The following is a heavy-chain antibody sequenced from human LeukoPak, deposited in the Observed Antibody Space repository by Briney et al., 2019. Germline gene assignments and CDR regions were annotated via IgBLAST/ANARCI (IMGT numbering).Heavy chain of an antibody. CDR3: ARLLRNIAAAVYYFDY. CDR2: IYPGDSDT. CDR1: GFTFTSYW. D-gene: IGHD6-13*01. V-gene: IGHV5-51*01. Sequence: PGGSLRLSCAASGFTFTSYWIGWVRQMPGKGLEWMGIIYPGDSDTRYSPSFQGQVTISADKSISTAYLQWSSLKASDTAMYYCARLLRNIAAAVYYFDYWGQGTLVTVSS. J-gene: IGHJ4*02.